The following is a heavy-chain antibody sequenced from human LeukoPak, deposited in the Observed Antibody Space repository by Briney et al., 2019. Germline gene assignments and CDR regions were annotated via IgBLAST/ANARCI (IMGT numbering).Heavy chain of an antibody. CDR1: GYSFNSHW. J-gene: IGHJ4*02. CDR3: ARTIAFYYVSSSYMDF. Sequence: GESLKISCKGSGYSFNSHWIGWVRQMPGKGLEWMGIFHPGDSESRYSPSFQGQVTMSADQTITTAYLQWNSLKASDTAMYFCARTIAFYYVSSSYMDFWGQGTLVTVSS. CDR2: FHPGDSES. D-gene: IGHD3-22*01. V-gene: IGHV5-51*01.